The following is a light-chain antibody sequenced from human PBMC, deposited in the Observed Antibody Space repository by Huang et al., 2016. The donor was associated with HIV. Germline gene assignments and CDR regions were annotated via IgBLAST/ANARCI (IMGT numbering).Light chain of an antibody. CDR2: KAS. CDR1: QSVDTS. V-gene: IGKV1-5*03. J-gene: IGKJ2*01. CDR3: QQYKSYSVT. Sequence: DIQMTQFPSTLSVSIGDRVTITCRASQSVDTSLAWYQQKPGKVPKLLIYKASSLESGVPPRFSGSGSGTEFTLTINSLQPDDFATYYCQQYKSYSVTFGQGTKLEIK.